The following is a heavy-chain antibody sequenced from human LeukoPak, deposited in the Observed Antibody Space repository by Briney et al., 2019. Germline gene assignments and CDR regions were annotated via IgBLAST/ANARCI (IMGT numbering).Heavy chain of an antibody. D-gene: IGHD3-22*01. CDR3: ARGHYYDSSGYLNRGGLDLDY. CDR1: GFTFSSYW. Sequence: GGSLRLSYGASGFTFSSYWMHWVRQAPGKGLVWFSRIYRYGSSASYADSVKGRFNLSRDNAKTTPYLQMNSLRAEDTAVYYCARGHYYDSSGYLNRGGLDLDYWGQGTLVTVSS. V-gene: IGHV3-74*01. CDR2: IYRYGSSA. J-gene: IGHJ4*02.